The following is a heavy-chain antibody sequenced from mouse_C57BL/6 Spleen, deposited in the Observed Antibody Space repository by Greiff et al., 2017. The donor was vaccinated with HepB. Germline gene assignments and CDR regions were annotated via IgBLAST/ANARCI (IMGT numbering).Heavy chain of an antibody. V-gene: IGHV1-50*01. J-gene: IGHJ3*01. D-gene: IGHD1-1*01. CDR1: GYTFTSYW. Sequence: QVQLQQPGAELVKPGASVKLSCKASGYTFTSYWMQWVKQRPGQGLEWIGEIDPSDSYTNSNQKFKGKATLTVDTSSSTAYMQLSSLTSEDSAVYYCARWDYGSKAWFAYWGQGTLVTVSA. CDR3: ARWDYGSKAWFAY. CDR2: IDPSDSYT.